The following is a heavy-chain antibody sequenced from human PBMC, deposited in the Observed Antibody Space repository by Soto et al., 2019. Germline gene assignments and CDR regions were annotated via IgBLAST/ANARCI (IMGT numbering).Heavy chain of an antibody. D-gene: IGHD4-4*01. CDR3: AKDQGVGYSNYPLVLYYYYGMDV. CDR2: ISYDGSNK. Sequence: QVQLVASGGGVVQPGRSLRLSCAASGFTFSSDGMHWVRQAPGKGLEWVAVISYDGSNKYYADSVKGRFTISRDNCKNTLYLQMNSLRAEDTAVYYCAKDQGVGYSNYPLVLYYYYGMDVWGQGTTVTVSS. J-gene: IGHJ6*02. V-gene: IGHV3-30*18. CDR1: GFTFSSDG.